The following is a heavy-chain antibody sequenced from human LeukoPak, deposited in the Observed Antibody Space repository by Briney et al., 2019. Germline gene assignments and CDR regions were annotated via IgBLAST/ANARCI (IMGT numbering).Heavy chain of an antibody. J-gene: IGHJ6*03. CDR1: GFTFSNYA. D-gene: IGHD5-12*01. CDR2: ISSSGSTI. V-gene: IGHV3-48*01. CDR3: ARVTSGYGDRTYYNYMDV. Sequence: PGGSLRLSCAASGFTFSNYAMNWVRQAPGKGLEWVSYISSSGSTIYYADSVKGRFTISRDNAKNSLYLQMNSLRAEDTAVYYWARVTSGYGDRTYYNYMDVWGKGTRVTAPS.